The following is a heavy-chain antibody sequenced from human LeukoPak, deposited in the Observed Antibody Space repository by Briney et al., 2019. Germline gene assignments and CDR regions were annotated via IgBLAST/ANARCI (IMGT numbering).Heavy chain of an antibody. D-gene: IGHD1-26*01. CDR2: IYTSGST. J-gene: IGHJ4*02. Sequence: TXSLXCTVSXGSXSSGSYYWSWIRQPAGKGLEWIGRIYTSGSTNYNPSLKSRVTISVDTSKNQFSPKLSSVTAADTAVYYCARDGSGSYYYWGQGTLVTVSS. V-gene: IGHV4-61*02. CDR1: XGSXSSGSYY. CDR3: ARDGSGSYYY.